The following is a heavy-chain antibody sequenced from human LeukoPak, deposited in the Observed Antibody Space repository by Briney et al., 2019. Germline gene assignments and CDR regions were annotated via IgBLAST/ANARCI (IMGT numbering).Heavy chain of an antibody. CDR3: AREVIGIRAFDI. D-gene: IGHD1-26*01. V-gene: IGHV1-69*13. J-gene: IGHJ3*02. CDR2: IIPIFDTA. Sequence: ASVKVSCKASGYTFTSYYMHWMRQAPGQGLEWMGGIIPIFDTAKYAQKFQGRVSITADESTSTAYMELSSVRSEDPAVYYCAREVIGIRAFDIWGKGTTVTVSS. CDR1: GYTFTSYY.